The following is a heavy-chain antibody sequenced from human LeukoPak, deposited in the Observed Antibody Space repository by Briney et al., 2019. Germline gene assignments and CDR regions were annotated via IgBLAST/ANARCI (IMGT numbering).Heavy chain of an antibody. CDR1: GGSISSYY. V-gene: IGHV4-59*08. J-gene: IGHJ5*02. Sequence: SETLSLTCTVSGGSISSYYWSWIRQPPGKGLEWIGYISYSGSTNYNPSLKSRVTISVETSKNQFSLRLNSVTAADTAVYYCARQTHNYDFLLPFDHWGQGTLVTVSS. CDR2: ISYSGST. D-gene: IGHD3-3*01. CDR3: ARQTHNYDFLLPFDH.